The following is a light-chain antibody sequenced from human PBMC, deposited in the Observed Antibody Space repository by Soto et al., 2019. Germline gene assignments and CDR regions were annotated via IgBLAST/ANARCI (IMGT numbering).Light chain of an antibody. J-gene: IGLJ2*01. V-gene: IGLV2-14*01. CDR3: NSYRNTDTVI. CDR1: SNDVGGYNH. CDR2: EVY. Sequence: QSALTQPASVSGSPGQSISISCTGTSNDVGGYNHVSWYQQLPGKVPKLIIYEVYYRPSGVSNRFSGSKSGNTASLTISGLQAEDEADYYCNSYRNTDTVIFGGGTKVTVL.